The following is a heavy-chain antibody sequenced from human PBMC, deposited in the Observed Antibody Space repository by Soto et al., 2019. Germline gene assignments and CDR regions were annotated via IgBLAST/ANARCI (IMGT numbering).Heavy chain of an antibody. Sequence: QVHLVQSGAEVKKPGASVKVSCKASGFTFSNYAIHWVRQAPGQRPEWMAWINAANGNTQYSQKFQDRITITRVTSASTVYMDLSSLTSEDTAVYYCARVPLFESSRLFDSWGQGTLV. V-gene: IGHV1-3*01. CDR3: ARVPLFESSRLFDS. CDR2: INAANGNT. CDR1: GFTFSNYA. J-gene: IGHJ4*02. D-gene: IGHD6-13*01.